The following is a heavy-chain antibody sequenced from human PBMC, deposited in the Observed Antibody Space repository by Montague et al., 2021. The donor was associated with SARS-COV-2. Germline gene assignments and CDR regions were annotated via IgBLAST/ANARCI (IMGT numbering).Heavy chain of an antibody. CDR2: MHSGVNGT. V-gene: IGHV3-23*03. CDR3: ARGANGYYSYYGLDV. D-gene: IGHD3-10*01. Sequence: LSLSLSASGFTFRSYAMYWVRQAPGKGLEWVAVMHSGVNGTDYADSVKGRLTISRDSSKNTLYLQMNSLRAEDTAVYYCARGANGYYSYYGLDVWGQGTTVTVSS. CDR1: GFTFRSYA. J-gene: IGHJ6*02.